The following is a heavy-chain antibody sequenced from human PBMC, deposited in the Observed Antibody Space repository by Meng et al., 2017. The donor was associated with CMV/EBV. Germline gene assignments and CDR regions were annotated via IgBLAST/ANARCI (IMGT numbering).Heavy chain of an antibody. CDR1: GFSLSTSGVG. J-gene: IGHJ4*02. CDR2: IYWDDDK. Sequence: QLPLKESGTPLGKPTQTLKLPCSFPGFSLSTSGVGVGWIRQPPGKALEWLALIYWDDDKRYSPSLKSRLTITKDTSKNQVVLTMTNMDPVDTATYYCARIAAAGRFDYWGQGTLVTVSS. V-gene: IGHV2-5*02. CDR3: ARIAAAGRFDY. D-gene: IGHD6-13*01.